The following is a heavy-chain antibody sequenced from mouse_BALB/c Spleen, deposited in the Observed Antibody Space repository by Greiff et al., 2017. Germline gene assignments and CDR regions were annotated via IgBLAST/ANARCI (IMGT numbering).Heavy chain of an antibody. CDR3: ARGGVGDGYDVSSY. CDR2: IDTSDSYT. D-gene: IGHD2-2*01. V-gene: IGHV1-69*01. Sequence: QVQLQQPGAELVMPGASVKMSCKASGYTFTDYWMHWVKQRPGQGLEWIGAIDTSDSYTSYNQKFKGKATLTVDESSSTAYMQLSSLTSEDSAVYYCARGGVGDGYDVSSYWGQGTLVTVSA. J-gene: IGHJ3*01. CDR1: GYTFTDYW.